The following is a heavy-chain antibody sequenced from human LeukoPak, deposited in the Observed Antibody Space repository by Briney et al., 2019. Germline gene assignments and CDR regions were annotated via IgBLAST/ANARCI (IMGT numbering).Heavy chain of an antibody. J-gene: IGHJ5*02. V-gene: IGHV4-34*01. CDR1: GGSFSGCY. CDR3: TRDTGTTGEVKFDP. D-gene: IGHD4-17*01. Sequence: PSETLSLPCAVYGGSFSGCYWSWIRQPPGKGLEWIGEINHSGSTNYNPSLKSRVTMSVDTSKSQFSLNLMSVTAADTAVYYCTRDTGTTGEVKFDPWGQGTLVTVSS. CDR2: INHSGST.